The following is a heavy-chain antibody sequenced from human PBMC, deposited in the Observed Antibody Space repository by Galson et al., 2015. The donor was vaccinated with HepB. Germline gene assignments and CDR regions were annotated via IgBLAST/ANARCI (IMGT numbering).Heavy chain of an antibody. CDR2: INPSGGST. J-gene: IGHJ5*02. V-gene: IGHV1-46*01. CDR1: GYTFTSYF. CDR3: ARTLYSSSSFDP. Sequence: SVKVSCKASGYTFTSYFMHWVRQAPGKGLEWMGVINPSGGSTNYAQKFQGRVTMTRDRSTSTVYMELSSLRSDDTAVYYCARTLYSSSSFDPWGQGTLVTVSS. D-gene: IGHD6-13*01.